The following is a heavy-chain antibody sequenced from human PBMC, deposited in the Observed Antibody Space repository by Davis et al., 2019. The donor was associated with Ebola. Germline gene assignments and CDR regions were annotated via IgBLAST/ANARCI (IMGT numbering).Heavy chain of an antibody. CDR2: IYHSGGT. CDR3: ARHALGYGFGFDY. J-gene: IGHJ4*02. D-gene: IGHD3-16*01. CDR1: GGSISSSNW. V-gene: IGHV4-4*02. Sequence: GSLRLSCAVSGGSISSSNWWSWVRQPPGKGLEWIGEIYHSGGTNYNPSLKSRVTISVDKSKNQFSLKLSSVTAADTAVYYCARHALGYGFGFDYWGQGTLVTVSS.